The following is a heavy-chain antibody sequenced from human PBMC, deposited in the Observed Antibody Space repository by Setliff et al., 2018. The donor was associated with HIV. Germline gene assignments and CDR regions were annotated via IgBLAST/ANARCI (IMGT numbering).Heavy chain of an antibody. CDR3: AGRSPPLCSDRSCFFGAFDY. J-gene: IGHJ4*02. Sequence: SETLSLTCGVSGFYISGGYYWGWIRQPPGEGLEWSGRIKHSGGNYYNPSLMGRVTTSVDTSKNQFSLELSSVMAADTAIDYCAGRSPPLCSDRSCFFGAFDYWGQGILVTVSS. CDR1: GFYISGGYY. CDR2: IKHSGGN. V-gene: IGHV4-38-2*01. D-gene: IGHD2-15*01.